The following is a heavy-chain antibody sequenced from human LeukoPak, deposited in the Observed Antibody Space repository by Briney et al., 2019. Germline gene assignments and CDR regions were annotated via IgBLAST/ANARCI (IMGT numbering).Heavy chain of an antibody. J-gene: IGHJ4*02. CDR1: GFTFDKYG. D-gene: IGHD1-1*01. Sequence: PGGSLRLSCGASGFTFDKYGMHYVRQAPGKGLEWVAVILEDGRIKKYADSVKDRFTISRDNTNNTLYLQTHSLRVEDTGIYFCAKDRETTASGTFDYWGLGPLVPVSS. CDR3: AKDRETTASGTFDY. CDR2: ILEDGRIK. V-gene: IGHV3-30*18.